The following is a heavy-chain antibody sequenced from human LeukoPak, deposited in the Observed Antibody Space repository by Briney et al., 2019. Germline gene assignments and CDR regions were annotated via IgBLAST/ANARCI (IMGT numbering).Heavy chain of an antibody. J-gene: IGHJ4*02. Sequence: GGSLRLSCAASGFTFSNAWMSWVRQAPGKGLEWVGHIKSKTGGGTTDYGAPVKGRFTISRDDSKNTLYLQMNSLKIEDTAVYYCTTTYGGFFDYWGQGTLVTVSS. D-gene: IGHD4-23*01. CDR3: TTTYGGFFDY. V-gene: IGHV3-15*01. CDR1: GFTFSNAW. CDR2: IKSKTGGGTT.